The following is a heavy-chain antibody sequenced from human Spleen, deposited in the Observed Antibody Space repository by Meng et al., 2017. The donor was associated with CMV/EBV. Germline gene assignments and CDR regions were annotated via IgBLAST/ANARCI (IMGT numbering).Heavy chain of an antibody. CDR3: ARLGPTIYSSSSEYGLNWFDP. D-gene: IGHD6-6*01. CDR2: INPNSGGT. CDR1: GYTFTGYY. V-gene: IGHV1-2*02. Sequence: QVQQAQSGAEVKKPGASVKVSCKASGYTFTGYYMHWVRQAPGQGLEWMGWINPNSGGTNYAQKFQGRVTMTRDTSISTAYMELSSLRSEDTAVYYCARLGPTIYSSSSEYGLNWFDPWGQGTLVTVSS. J-gene: IGHJ5*02.